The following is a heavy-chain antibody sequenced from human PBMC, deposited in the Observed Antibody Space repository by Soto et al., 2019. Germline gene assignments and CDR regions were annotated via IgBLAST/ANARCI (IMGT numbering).Heavy chain of an antibody. Sequence: VGPLRLSCAASGFTSSSYLMNWVRQPPGKGLMWVSRLNRKGSATTYADSETRRFTIARNNVKNTLYLQMNSLRTEDTAGYFSARDTQLWRLDSWGQGTLVTVSS. J-gene: IGHJ4*02. V-gene: IGHV3-74*01. CDR2: LNRKGSAT. CDR3: ARDTQLWRLDS. D-gene: IGHD5-18*01. CDR1: GFTSSSYL.